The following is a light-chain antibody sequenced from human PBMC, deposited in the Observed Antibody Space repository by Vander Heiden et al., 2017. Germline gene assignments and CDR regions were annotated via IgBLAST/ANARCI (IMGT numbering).Light chain of an antibody. Sequence: QSVLTQPPSVSRAPGQRVTIPCTGSSSNIGAGYVVSWYQQLPGTVPKLLIFGNTNRPSGVPDRFSGSESGASASLAIAGLQAEDEAEYYCQSFDSSLSGYVFGTGTKVTVL. CDR1: SSNIGAGYV. J-gene: IGLJ1*01. CDR2: GNT. CDR3: QSFDSSLSGYV. V-gene: IGLV1-40*01.